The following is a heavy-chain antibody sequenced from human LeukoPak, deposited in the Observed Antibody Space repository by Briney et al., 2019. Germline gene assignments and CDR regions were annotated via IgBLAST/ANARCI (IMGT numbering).Heavy chain of an antibody. CDR1: XFTFXXXW. Sequence: SXFTFXXXWMSXXXXAPGXXXXGVANIKEDGSEKKYVDSVKGRFTIPRDNAKDSLDLQMSSLRAEDTAMYYCARDEVGGPLNYWGQGTLVTVSS. V-gene: IGHV3-7*01. J-gene: IGHJ4*02. CDR3: ARDEVGGPLNY. CDR2: IKEDGSEK.